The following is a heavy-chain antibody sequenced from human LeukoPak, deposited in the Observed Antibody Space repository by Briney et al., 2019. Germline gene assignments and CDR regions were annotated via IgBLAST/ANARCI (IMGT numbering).Heavy chain of an antibody. V-gene: IGHV3-23*01. Sequence: GGSLRLSCAASGFTFSGYAMSWVRQAPGKGLEWVSAISGSGGSTYYADSVKGRFTISRDNSKNTLYLQMNSLRAEDTAVYYCAKADCSSTSCYTFNGWGQGTLVTVSS. CDR1: GFTFSGYA. D-gene: IGHD2-2*02. CDR2: ISGSGGST. CDR3: AKADCSSTSCYTFNG. J-gene: IGHJ4*02.